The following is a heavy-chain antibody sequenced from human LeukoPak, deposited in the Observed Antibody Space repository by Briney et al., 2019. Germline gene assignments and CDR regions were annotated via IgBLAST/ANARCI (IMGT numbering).Heavy chain of an antibody. CDR1: GYTFTGYY. J-gene: IGHJ4*02. CDR3: ANYYYDSSGYSYFDY. D-gene: IGHD3-22*01. CDR2: IDPNSGGT. Sequence: ASVKVSCKASGYTFTGYYMHWVRQAPGQELEWMGWIDPNSGGTNYAQKFQGRVTMTRDTSISTAYMELSRLRSDDTAVYYCANYYYDSSGYSYFDYWGQGTLVTVSS. V-gene: IGHV1-2*02.